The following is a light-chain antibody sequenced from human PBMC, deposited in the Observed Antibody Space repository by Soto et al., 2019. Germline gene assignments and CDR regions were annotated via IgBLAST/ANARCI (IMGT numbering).Light chain of an antibody. CDR1: SSDVGGYDY. Sequence: QSVLTLPASVSGSPGQSITISCTGSSSDVGGYDYVSWYQHHPGKGPKLILYEVSNRPSGVSDRFSGSKSGNTASLSISGLQAEDEADYYCASYTSITALYVFGTGTKV. V-gene: IGLV2-14*01. CDR2: EVS. CDR3: ASYTSITALYV. J-gene: IGLJ1*01.